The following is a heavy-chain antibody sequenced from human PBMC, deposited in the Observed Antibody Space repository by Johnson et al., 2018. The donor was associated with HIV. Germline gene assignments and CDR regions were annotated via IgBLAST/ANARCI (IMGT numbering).Heavy chain of an antibody. J-gene: IGHJ3*02. CDR1: GFTVSSNY. D-gene: IGHD1-1*01. CDR3: ARGTGTDDAFDI. CDR2: IYSGGST. V-gene: IGHV3-66*01. Sequence: VQLVESGGGLVQPGGSLRLSCAASGFTVSSNYMNWVRQAPGKGLEWVSLIYSGGSTYYADSVKGKFTISRDSSTNTVYLQMGSLRAEDMAVYYCARGTGTDDAFDIWGQGTMVTVSS.